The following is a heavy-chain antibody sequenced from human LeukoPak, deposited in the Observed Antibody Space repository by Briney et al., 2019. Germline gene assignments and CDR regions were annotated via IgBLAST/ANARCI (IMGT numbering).Heavy chain of an antibody. CDR3: AWVGHLDYYFDY. V-gene: IGHV1-69*05. CDR2: IIPIFGTA. Sequence: ASVKVSCKASGGTFSSYAIRWVRQAPGQGLEWMGGIIPIFGTANYAQKFQGRVTITTDESTSTAYMELSSLGSGERAVHYCAWVGHLDYYFDYWGQGTLVTVSP. J-gene: IGHJ4*02. D-gene: IGHD3/OR15-3a*01. CDR1: GGTFSSYA.